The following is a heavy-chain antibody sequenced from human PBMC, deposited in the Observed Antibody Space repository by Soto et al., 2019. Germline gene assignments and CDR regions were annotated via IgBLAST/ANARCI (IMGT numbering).Heavy chain of an antibody. Sequence: QVQLVESGGGVVQPGRSLRLSCAASGFTFSRYAMHWVRQAPGKGLEWVAVISYDGSNKYYADSVKGRFTISRDNSKNTLYLQMNSLRAEDTAVYYCARHKVIAVAGPLDYWGQGTLVTVSS. V-gene: IGHV3-30-3*01. D-gene: IGHD6-19*01. CDR2: ISYDGSNK. J-gene: IGHJ4*02. CDR3: ARHKVIAVAGPLDY. CDR1: GFTFSRYA.